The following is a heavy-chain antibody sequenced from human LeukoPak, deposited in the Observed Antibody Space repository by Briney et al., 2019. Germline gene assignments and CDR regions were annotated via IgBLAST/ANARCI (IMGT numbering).Heavy chain of an antibody. V-gene: IGHV3-21*06. D-gene: IGHD3-22*01. CDR1: GFTFSSYN. Sequence: PGGSLRLSCAASGFTFSSYNMNWVRQAPGKGPEWVSSITSSSSYIYYADSVKGRFAISRDNAKNSLYLQMDSLRVEDTAVYYCARVDYYDSSVYWGQGTLVTVSS. J-gene: IGHJ4*02. CDR2: ITSSSSYI. CDR3: ARVDYYDSSVY.